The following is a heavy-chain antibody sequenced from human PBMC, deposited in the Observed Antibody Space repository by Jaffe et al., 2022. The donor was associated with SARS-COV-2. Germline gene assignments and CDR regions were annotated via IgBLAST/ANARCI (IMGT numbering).Heavy chain of an antibody. CDR2: ISGHGGST. D-gene: IGHD2-21*01. Sequence: EVQLGESGGGLVQPGGSLRLSCAASGFTFSSYAMTWVRQAPGKGLEWVSGISGHGGSTYYADSVKGRFTISRDNSKNTLYMQMNSLRAEDTAVYYCAKTNTPLGDWWLDYWGQGTLVTVSS. CDR1: GFTFSSYA. CDR3: AKTNTPLGDWWLDY. V-gene: IGHV3-23*04. J-gene: IGHJ4*02.